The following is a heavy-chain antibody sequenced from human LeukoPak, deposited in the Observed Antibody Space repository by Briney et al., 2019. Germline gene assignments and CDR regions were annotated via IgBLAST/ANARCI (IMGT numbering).Heavy chain of an antibody. Sequence: GGSLRLSCAASGFTFSRDWMHWVRQAPGKGLVWVSRISDDGSITTYADSVQGRFTISRDNAKNTLYLQMNSLRAEDTAVYYCARDPSAMAGFFDYWGQGTLVTVSS. CDR1: GFTFSRDW. J-gene: IGHJ4*02. D-gene: IGHD6-19*01. CDR2: ISDDGSIT. V-gene: IGHV3-74*03. CDR3: ARDPSAMAGFFDY.